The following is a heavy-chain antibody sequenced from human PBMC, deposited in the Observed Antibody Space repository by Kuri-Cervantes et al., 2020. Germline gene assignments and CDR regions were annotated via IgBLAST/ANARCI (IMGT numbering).Heavy chain of an antibody. V-gene: IGHV4-38-2*01. CDR3: ARHTSAAAWYIDY. Sequence: GSLRLSCAVSGYSISSGYYWGWIRQPPGKGLEWIGSIYHSGSTYYNPSLKSRVTISVDTSKNQFSLKLSSVTAADTAVYYCARHTSAAAWYIDYWGQGTLVTVSS. CDR2: IYHSGST. CDR1: GYSISSGYY. J-gene: IGHJ4*02. D-gene: IGHD6-13*01.